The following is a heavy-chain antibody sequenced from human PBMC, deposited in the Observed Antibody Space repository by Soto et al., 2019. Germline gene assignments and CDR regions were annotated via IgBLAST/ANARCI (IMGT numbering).Heavy chain of an antibody. CDR1: GGTFSSYA. D-gene: IGHD3-22*01. V-gene: IGHV1-69*13. J-gene: IGHJ4*02. CDR2: IIPIFGTA. Sequence: GASVKVSCKASGGTFSSYAISWVRQAPGQGLEWMGGIIPIFGTANYAQKFQGRVTITADESTSTAYMELSSLRSEDTAVYYCSKDYYDSSGYYDYWGQGTLVTVSS. CDR3: SKDYYDSSGYYDY.